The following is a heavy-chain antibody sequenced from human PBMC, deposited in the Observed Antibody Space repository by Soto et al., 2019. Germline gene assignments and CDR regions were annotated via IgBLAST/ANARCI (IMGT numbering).Heavy chain of an antibody. CDR2: MNPINGAT. J-gene: IGHJ6*02. Sequence: QVQLVQSGAEVKQSGASVKVSCKASGYDFTAYDINWVRQASGQGLEWMGWMNPINGATGSARRFQGRVSMTRNTATGTAYLELTILRSDDTAVYYCGRGPSPRAPAGGTPYYFAMDVWGQGTTVTVSS. CDR3: GRGPSPRAPAGGTPYYFAMDV. V-gene: IGHV1-8*02. D-gene: IGHD2-15*01. CDR1: GYDFTAYD.